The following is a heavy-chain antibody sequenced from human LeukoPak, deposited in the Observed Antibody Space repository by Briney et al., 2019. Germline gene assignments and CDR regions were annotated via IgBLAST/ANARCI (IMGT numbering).Heavy chain of an antibody. Sequence: SETLSLTCTVSGGSISNYYWSWIRQPPGKGLEWIGYIYYSGSTNYSPSLKSRVTISVDTPKNQFSLKLSSVTAAHTAVYYCARQSLGPSRSGSPNNWFDPWGQGTLVIVSS. CDR1: GGSISNYY. CDR3: ARQSLGPSRSGSPNNWFDP. D-gene: IGHD3-10*01. V-gene: IGHV4-59*08. J-gene: IGHJ5*02. CDR2: IYYSGST.